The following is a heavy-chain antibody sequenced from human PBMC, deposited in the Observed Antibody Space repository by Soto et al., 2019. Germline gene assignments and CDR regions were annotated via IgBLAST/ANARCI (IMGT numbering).Heavy chain of an antibody. CDR2: ISAYNGNT. CDR1: GYTFTSYG. V-gene: IGHV1-18*01. CDR3: ARRTTVTPLGYYYYYMDV. J-gene: IGHJ6*03. D-gene: IGHD4-4*01. Sequence: QVQLVQSRAEVKKPGASVKVSCKASGYTFTSYGISWVRQAPGQGLEWMGWISAYNGNTNYAQKLQGRVTMTTDTSTSTAYMELRSLRSDDTAVYYWARRTTVTPLGYYYYYMDVWGKGTTVTVSS.